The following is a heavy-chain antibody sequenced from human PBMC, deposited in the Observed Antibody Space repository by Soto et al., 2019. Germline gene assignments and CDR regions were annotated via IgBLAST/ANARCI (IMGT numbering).Heavy chain of an antibody. V-gene: IGHV1-69*13. D-gene: IGHD3-3*01. CDR2: IIPIFGTA. CDR1: GGTFSSYA. CDR3: ARGHYDFWSGPPKQRPNYYGMDV. Sequence: SVKVSCKASGGTFSSYAISWVRQAPGQGLEWMGGIIPIFGTANYAQKLQGRVTITADESTSTAYMELSSLRSEDTAVYYCARGHYDFWSGPPKQRPNYYGMDVWGQGTTVTVSS. J-gene: IGHJ6*02.